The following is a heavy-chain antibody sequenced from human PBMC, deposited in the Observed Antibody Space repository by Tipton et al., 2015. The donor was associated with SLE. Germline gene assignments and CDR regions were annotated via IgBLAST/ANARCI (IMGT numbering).Heavy chain of an antibody. V-gene: IGHV4-61*02. J-gene: IGHJ5*02. Sequence: TLSLTCTVSGGSISGGSYYWTWIRQPAGKGLEWIGRIYTSGTANSNPSLKSRVTISMDTSKNLFSLNLTSVTASDTAIYYCARGEGYGSDRYEWNYFDPWGRGTLVTVSS. CDR1: GGSISGGSYY. CDR3: ARGEGYGSDRYEWNYFDP. CDR2: IYTSGTA. D-gene: IGHD6-19*01.